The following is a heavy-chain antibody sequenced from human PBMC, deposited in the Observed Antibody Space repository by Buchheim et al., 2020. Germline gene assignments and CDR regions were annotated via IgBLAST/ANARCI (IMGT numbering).Heavy chain of an antibody. V-gene: IGHV4-34*01. CDR1: GGSFSGYY. CDR2: INHSGST. D-gene: IGHD2-2*02. J-gene: IGHJ5*02. CDR3: ACVTSCYINWFDP. Sequence: QVQLQQWGAGLLKPSETLSLTCAVYGGSFSGYYWSWIRQPPGKGLEWIGEINHSGSTNYNPSLKSRVTISVDTSKNQFSLKLSSVAAADTAVYYCACVTSCYINWFDPWGQGTL.